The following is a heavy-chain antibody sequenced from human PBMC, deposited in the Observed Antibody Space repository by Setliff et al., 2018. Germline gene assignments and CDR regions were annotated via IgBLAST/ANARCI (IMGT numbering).Heavy chain of an antibody. CDR2: VYYSGYT. CDR1: GASFSGSY. V-gene: IGHV4-34*01. CDR3: ARVDFTMIQGVLGL. D-gene: IGHD3-10*01. J-gene: IGHJ1*01. Sequence: PSETLSLTCAVYGASFSGSYCSWIRQPPGKGMEWIGSVYYSGYTYYNPSLQSRVTISVDMSKNQFSMKLTSVTAADTAVYYCARVDFTMIQGVLGLWGQGALVTVSS.